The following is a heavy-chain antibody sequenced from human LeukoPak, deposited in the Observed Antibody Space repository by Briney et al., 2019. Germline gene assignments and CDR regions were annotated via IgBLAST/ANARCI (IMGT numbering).Heavy chain of an antibody. Sequence: SETLSLTCTVSGGSISGYFWSWIRQPPGKGLEWIGYIYYSGSTNYNPSLKSRVAISVDTSKNQFSLKLSSVTAADTALYYCARQQYYYDNSGSWFYYYGMDVWGPGTTVTVSS. CDR3: ARQQYYYDNSGSWFYYYGMDV. J-gene: IGHJ6*02. CDR1: GGSISGYF. CDR2: IYYSGST. V-gene: IGHV4-59*08. D-gene: IGHD3-22*01.